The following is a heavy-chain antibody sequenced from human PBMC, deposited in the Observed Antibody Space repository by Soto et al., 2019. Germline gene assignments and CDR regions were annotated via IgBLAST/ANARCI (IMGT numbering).Heavy chain of an antibody. Sequence: GGSLRLSCAASGFTFSSYAMHWVRQAPGKGLEWVAVISYDGSNKYYADSVKGRFTISRDNSKNTLYLQMNSLRAEDTAVYYCARDRQTYCSGGSCYPPAPGYWGQGTLVTVSS. CDR3: ARDRQTYCSGGSCYPPAPGY. J-gene: IGHJ4*02. D-gene: IGHD2-15*01. CDR1: GFTFSSYA. CDR2: ISYDGSNK. V-gene: IGHV3-30-3*01.